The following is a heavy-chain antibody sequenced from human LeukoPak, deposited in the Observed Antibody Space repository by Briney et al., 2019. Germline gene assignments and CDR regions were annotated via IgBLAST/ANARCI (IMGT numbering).Heavy chain of an antibody. D-gene: IGHD6-19*01. J-gene: IGHJ4*02. V-gene: IGHV1-2*02. Sequence: GASVKVSCKASGYTFTGYYLQWVRQAPGQGLEWMGWFNPNSGGTNYAQRFQGRVTMTRDTSISTAYMELSRLTSDDTAVYYCARRGYSSGHAPFDAWGQGTLVTVSS. CDR3: ARRGYSSGHAPFDA. CDR1: GYTFTGYY. CDR2: FNPNSGGT.